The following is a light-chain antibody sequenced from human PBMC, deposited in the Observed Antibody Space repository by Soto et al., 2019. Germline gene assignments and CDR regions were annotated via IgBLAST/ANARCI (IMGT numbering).Light chain of an antibody. CDR1: QSISSY. CDR3: QQSYSTLSIT. Sequence: DIQMTQSPSSLSASVGDRVTITCRASQSISSYLNWYQQKQGKAPKLLIYAASSLQSGVPSRFSDSGSGTDFTRTISSLQHEDFATYYCQQSYSTLSITFGQGTRLEIK. CDR2: AAS. J-gene: IGKJ5*01. V-gene: IGKV1-39*01.